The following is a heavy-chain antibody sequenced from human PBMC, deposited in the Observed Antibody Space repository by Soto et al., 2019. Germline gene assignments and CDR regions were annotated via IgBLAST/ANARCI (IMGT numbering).Heavy chain of an antibody. Sequence: APVKVSCKASGYTFTGYYMHWVRQAPGQGLEWMGWINPNSGGTNYAQKFQGWVTMTRDTSISTAYMELSRLRSDDTAVYYCARDGQSRNWNYGANAFDIWGQGTMVTVSS. CDR2: INPNSGGT. D-gene: IGHD1-7*01. J-gene: IGHJ3*02. V-gene: IGHV1-2*04. CDR1: GYTFTGYY. CDR3: ARDGQSRNWNYGANAFDI.